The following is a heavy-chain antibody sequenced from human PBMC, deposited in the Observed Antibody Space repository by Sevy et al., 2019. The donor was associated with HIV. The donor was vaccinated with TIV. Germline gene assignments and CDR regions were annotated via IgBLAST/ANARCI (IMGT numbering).Heavy chain of an antibody. V-gene: IGHV3-9*01. D-gene: IGHD3-10*01. CDR3: AKDMGIGGFAESYYYGIDV. CDR2: ISWNSGNI. Sequence: GGSLRLSCVGSGFKYEDYAMHWVRQVPGKGLEWVSGISWNSGNIGYADSVKGRFTISRDNAKKSLDLQMNSLRVEDTALYYCAKDMGIGGFAESYYYGIDVWGQGTMVTVSS. J-gene: IGHJ6*02. CDR1: GFKYEDYA.